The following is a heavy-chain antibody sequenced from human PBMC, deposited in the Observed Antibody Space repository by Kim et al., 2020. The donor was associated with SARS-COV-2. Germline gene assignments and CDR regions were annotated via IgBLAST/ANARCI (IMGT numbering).Heavy chain of an antibody. CDR1: GGTFSSYA. CDR3: ARDYDILTGYYIGSYYYYGMDV. CDR2: IIPIFGTA. J-gene: IGHJ6*02. V-gene: IGHV1-69*13. Sequence: SVKVSCKASGGTFSSYAISWVRQAPGQGLEWMGGIIPIFGTANYAQKFQGRVTITADESTSTAYMELSSLRSEDTAVYYCARDYDILTGYYIGSYYYYGMDVWGQGTTVTVYS. D-gene: IGHD3-9*01.